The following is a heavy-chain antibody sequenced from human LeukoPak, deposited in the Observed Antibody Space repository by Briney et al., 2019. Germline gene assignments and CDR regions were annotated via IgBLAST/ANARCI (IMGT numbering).Heavy chain of an antibody. J-gene: IGHJ4*02. CDR1: GGTFSSYA. D-gene: IGHD6-19*01. V-gene: IGHV1-69*04. Sequence: SVKVSCKASGGTFSSYAISWVRQAPGQGLEWMGRIIPILGIANYAQKFQGRVTITADKSTSTAYMELSSLRSEDTAVYYCAREGHGSCGWLGSFDYWGQGTLVTVSS. CDR2: IIPILGIA. CDR3: AREGHGSCGWLGSFDY.